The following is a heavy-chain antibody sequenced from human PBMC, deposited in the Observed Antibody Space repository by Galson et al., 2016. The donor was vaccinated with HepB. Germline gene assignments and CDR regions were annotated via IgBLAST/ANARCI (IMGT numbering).Heavy chain of an antibody. CDR3: ASMTGTTPGGY. Sequence: SLRLSCAASGFTVSNNYMSWVRQAPGKGLEWVSLIYSGGSTYYADSVKGRLTISRDNSKNTLYLQMNSRRAEDTAVYYCASMTGTTPGGYWGQGTLVTVSS. CDR2: IYSGGST. CDR1: GFTVSNNY. J-gene: IGHJ4*02. V-gene: IGHV3-53*01. D-gene: IGHD1-20*01.